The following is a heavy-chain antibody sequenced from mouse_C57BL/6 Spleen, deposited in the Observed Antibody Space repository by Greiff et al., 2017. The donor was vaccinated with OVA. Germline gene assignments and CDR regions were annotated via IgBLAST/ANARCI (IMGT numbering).Heavy chain of an antibody. CDR3: ARKGGYSITGFDY. CDR2: IDPSDSET. Sequence: QVQLKQPGAELVRPGSSVKLSCKASGYTFTSYWMHWVKQRPIQGLEWIGNIDPSDSETHYNQKFKDKATLTVDKSSSTAYMQLSSLTSEDSAVYDGARKGGYSITGFDYWGQGTTLTVSS. V-gene: IGHV1-52*01. D-gene: IGHD2-5*01. J-gene: IGHJ2*01. CDR1: GYTFTSYW.